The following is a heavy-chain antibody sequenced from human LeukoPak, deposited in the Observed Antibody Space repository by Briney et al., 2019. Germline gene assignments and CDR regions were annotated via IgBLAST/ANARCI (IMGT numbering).Heavy chain of an antibody. CDR3: ARGMTTVTPFDY. D-gene: IGHD4-17*01. J-gene: IGHJ4*02. CDR1: VYSISSGYY. V-gene: IGHV4-38-2*02. Sequence: SEALSLTCTVSVYSISSGYYWGWIRQPPGKGLERIGNIYHSGSTYYNPSLKSRVTISLDTSKNQFSLKLSSVTAADTAMYYCARGMTTVTPFDYWGQGTLVTVSS. CDR2: IYHSGST.